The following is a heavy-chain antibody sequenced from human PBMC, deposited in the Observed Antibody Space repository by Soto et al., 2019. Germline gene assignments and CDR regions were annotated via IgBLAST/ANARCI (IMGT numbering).Heavy chain of an antibody. V-gene: IGHV3-33*01. J-gene: IGHJ4*02. Sequence: QVQLVESGGGVVQPGRSLRLSCAASGFTFSSYGMHWVRQAPGKGLEWVAFIWHDGGNKFYAESVKGRSTISRDNSKNTLYLQMPSLSAEDTAMYYCARDGDVNTGFGKDYWGQGTLVTVSS. CDR3: ARDGDVNTGFGKDY. CDR1: GFTFSSYG. CDR2: IWHDGGNK. D-gene: IGHD3-16*01.